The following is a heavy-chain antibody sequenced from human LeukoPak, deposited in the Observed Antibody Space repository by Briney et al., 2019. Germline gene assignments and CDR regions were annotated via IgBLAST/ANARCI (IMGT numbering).Heavy chain of an antibody. CDR1: GYTFTGYY. D-gene: IGHD6-19*01. Sequence: ASAKVSCKASGYTFTGYYMHWVRQAPGQGLEWMGWINPNSGGTNYAQKFQGRVTMTRDTSISTAYMELSRLRSDDTAVYYCARDDSIEQWLVPFDYWGQGTLVTVSS. J-gene: IGHJ4*02. CDR2: INPNSGGT. CDR3: ARDDSIEQWLVPFDY. V-gene: IGHV1-2*02.